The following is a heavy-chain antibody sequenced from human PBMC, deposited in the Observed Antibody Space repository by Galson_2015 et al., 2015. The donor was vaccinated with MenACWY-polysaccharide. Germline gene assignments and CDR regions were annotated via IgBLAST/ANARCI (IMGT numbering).Heavy chain of an antibody. D-gene: IGHD6-19*01. V-gene: IGHV3-23*01. J-gene: IGHJ6*03. Sequence: SLRLSCAASGFTFSSYTMTWVRQAPGKGLEWVSPIGGSGGITYYAASVKGRFTISRDNSKNTLYLEMNSLRAEDTAVYYCAKFTTGGWHDEFDYYNYYMDVWGRGTTVIVSS. CDR2: IGGSGGIT. CDR1: GFTFSSYT. CDR3: AKFTTGGWHDEFDYYNYYMDV.